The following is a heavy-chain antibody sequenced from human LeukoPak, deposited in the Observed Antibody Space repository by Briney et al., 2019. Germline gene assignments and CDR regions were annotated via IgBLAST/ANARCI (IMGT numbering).Heavy chain of an antibody. Sequence: PGGSLTLSCAASGFTFSGYSMNWVRQAPGKGLEWISYISSSSSTIYYADSVKGRFTISRDNAKNSLYLQMNSLRAEDTAVYYCAREAAAGCFDYWGQGTLVTVSS. CDR1: GFTFSGYS. J-gene: IGHJ4*02. D-gene: IGHD6-13*01. V-gene: IGHV3-48*01. CDR2: ISSSSSTI. CDR3: AREAAAGCFDY.